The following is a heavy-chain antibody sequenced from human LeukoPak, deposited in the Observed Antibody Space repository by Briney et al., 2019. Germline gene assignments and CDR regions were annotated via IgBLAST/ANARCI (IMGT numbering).Heavy chain of an antibody. D-gene: IGHD1-26*01. CDR1: GGSFSGYY. J-gene: IGHJ4*02. V-gene: IGHV4-34*01. Sequence: PSETLSLTCAVYGGSFSGYYWSWLRQLPGKGLEWIGEINHSGSTNYNPSLKSRVTISVDTSKNQFSLKLSSVTAADTAVYYCARGPPYRRWGQGTLVTVSS. CDR2: INHSGST. CDR3: ARGPPYRR.